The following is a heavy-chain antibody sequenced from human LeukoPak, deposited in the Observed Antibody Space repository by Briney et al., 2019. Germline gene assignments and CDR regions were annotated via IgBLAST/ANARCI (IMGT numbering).Heavy chain of an antibody. V-gene: IGHV4-39*07. D-gene: IGHD5-18*01. CDR3: ARAPLRRSRYGPVFDY. J-gene: IGHJ4*02. CDR1: GASLSTSPYY. CDR2: IYYTGST. Sequence: PSKTLSLTCSVSGASLSTSPYYWGWIRQPPGKGLEWIGNIYYTGSTNYNPSLKSRVTISVDTSKNQFSLKLSSVTAADTAVYYCARAPLRRSRYGPVFDYWGQGTLVTVSS.